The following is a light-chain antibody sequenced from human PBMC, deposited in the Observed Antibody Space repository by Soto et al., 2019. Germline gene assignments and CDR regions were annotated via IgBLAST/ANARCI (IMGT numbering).Light chain of an antibody. Sequence: IGFTKSPDTLSFSPGERATPSCRASQSVSSYLAWYQQKPGQAPRLLIYDASNRATGIPARFSGSGSGTEFTLTISSLQSADFAVYYCQHYNNWPPWTFGQGTKVDIK. J-gene: IGKJ1*01. V-gene: IGKV3D-15*01. CDR2: DAS. CDR3: QHYNNWPPWT. CDR1: QSVSSY.